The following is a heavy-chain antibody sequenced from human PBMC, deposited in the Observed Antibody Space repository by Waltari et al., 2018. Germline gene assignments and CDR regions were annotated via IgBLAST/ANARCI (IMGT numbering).Heavy chain of an antibody. V-gene: IGHV5-51*01. CDR2: IYPGDSDT. J-gene: IGHJ5*02. D-gene: IGHD3-22*01. Sequence: EVQLVQSGAEVKKPGESLKISCKGSGYRFTSSWIGWVRQLAGTGLEWMGIIYPGDSDTRYSPSFQGQVTISADKSISTAYLQWSSLKASDTAMYYCARQGGGYDSSGYLNWCDPWGQGTLVTVSS. CDR1: GYRFTSSW. CDR3: ARQGGGYDSSGYLNWCDP.